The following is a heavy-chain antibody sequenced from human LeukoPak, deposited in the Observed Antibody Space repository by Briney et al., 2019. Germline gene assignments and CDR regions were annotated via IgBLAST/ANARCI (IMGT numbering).Heavy chain of an antibody. CDR3: ASSDYDFWSGYYRDY. V-gene: IGHV1-69*05. Sequence: GSSVKVSCKASGGTFSSYAISWVRQAPGQGLEWMGRIIPIFGTANYAQKFQGRVTITTDESTSTAYMELSSLRSEDTAMYYCASSDYDFWSGYYRDYWGQGTLVTVSS. J-gene: IGHJ4*02. CDR1: GGTFSSYA. D-gene: IGHD3-3*01. CDR2: IIPIFGTA.